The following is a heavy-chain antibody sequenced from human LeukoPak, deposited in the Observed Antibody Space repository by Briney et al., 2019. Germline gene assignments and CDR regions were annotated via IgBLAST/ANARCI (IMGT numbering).Heavy chain of an antibody. J-gene: IGHJ4*02. D-gene: IGHD3-10*01. Sequence: GGSLRLSCAASGFTFSSYGMHWVRQAPGKGLEWVAVISYDGSNKYYADSVKGRFTISRDNGKKTLYLQMNSLRAEDTGMYYCAREGHTYGSDYWGQGTLVTVSS. CDR2: ISYDGSNK. CDR3: AREGHTYGSDY. CDR1: GFTFSSYG. V-gene: IGHV3-30*03.